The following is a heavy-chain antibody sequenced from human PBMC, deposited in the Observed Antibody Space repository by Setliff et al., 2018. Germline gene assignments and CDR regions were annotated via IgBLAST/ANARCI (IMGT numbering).Heavy chain of an antibody. D-gene: IGHD2-8*01. CDR2: IHVSGGST. CDR3: SRLVRFCTKTACQRLSGGEF. Sequence: ASVKVSCKASGYTFTRYYMYWVRQAPGQGLEWMGIIHVSGGSTTYAQEFQGRLTLTTDISTSTAYLELRSLGSDDTAVYYCSRLVRFCTKTACQRLSGGEFWGQGTLVTVSS. J-gene: IGHJ4*02. CDR1: GYTFTRYY. V-gene: IGHV1-46*01.